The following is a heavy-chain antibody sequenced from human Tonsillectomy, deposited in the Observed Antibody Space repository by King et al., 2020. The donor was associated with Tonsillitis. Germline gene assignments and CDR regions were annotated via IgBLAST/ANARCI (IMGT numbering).Heavy chain of an antibody. Sequence: VQLVESGGGVVQPGKSLRLSCAASGFIFSTYAMHWVRQAPGKGLEWVTARSYDGNYEFYADPVKGRFTISRDNSKNTLYLQMNRLRAEDTAVYYCAGVPFRSGYNYGYFYCYYGMDVWGQGTTVTVSS. V-gene: IGHV3-30*04. J-gene: IGHJ6*02. CDR3: AGVPFRSGYNYGYFYCYYGMDV. D-gene: IGHD5-18*01. CDR1: GFIFSTYA. CDR2: RSYDGNYE.